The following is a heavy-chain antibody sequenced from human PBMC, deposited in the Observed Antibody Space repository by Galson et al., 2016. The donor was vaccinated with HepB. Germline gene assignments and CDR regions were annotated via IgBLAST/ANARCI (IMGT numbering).Heavy chain of an antibody. J-gene: IGHJ5*02. CDR3: PSAALPRGITVAAAPIGTS. Sequence: SVKVSCKASGGTSSSYAITWVRQAPGRGLEWMGGIIPIFGIAHYAQKFQGRVTITADDSTTTAYMDLSSLRFEDTAVYYCPSAALPRGITVAAAPIGTSWGQGALITVSS. D-gene: IGHD3-10*01. CDR1: GGTSSSYA. V-gene: IGHV1-69*13. CDR2: IIPIFGIA.